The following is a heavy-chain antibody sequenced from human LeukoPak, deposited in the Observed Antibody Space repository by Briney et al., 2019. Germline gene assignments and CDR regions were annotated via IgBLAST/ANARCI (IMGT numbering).Heavy chain of an antibody. D-gene: IGHD2-21*02. CDR1: GFPFSRHA. Sequence: GGSLRLSCAASGFPFSRHAMSWVRQPPGKGQEWVSAISNGKTYYADSVRGRFTISRDDSKNTVYLQMNSLRDEDTALYYCVREAGYCASVCLKSNWFDPWGQGTLVTVSS. V-gene: IGHV3-23*01. J-gene: IGHJ5*02. CDR2: ISNGKT. CDR3: VREAGYCASVCLKSNWFDP.